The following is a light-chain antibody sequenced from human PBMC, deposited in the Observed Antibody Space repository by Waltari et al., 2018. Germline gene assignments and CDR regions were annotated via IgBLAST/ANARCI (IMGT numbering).Light chain of an antibody. CDR2: LGS. J-gene: IGKJ4*01. CDR1: QSLLDRSGNNY. Sequence: DIVMTQSPLSLPVTPGEPASISCRSSQSLLDRSGNNYLDWYLQKPGQSPQLLIYLGSNRASGIPDRFSGSGSGTDVTLKISRVEAEDVGIYYCMQALQSPLTFGGGTKVEIK. CDR3: MQALQSPLT. V-gene: IGKV2-28*01.